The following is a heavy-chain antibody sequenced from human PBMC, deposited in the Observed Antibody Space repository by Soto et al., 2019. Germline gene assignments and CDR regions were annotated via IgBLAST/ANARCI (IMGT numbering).Heavy chain of an antibody. CDR2: ISGSGGST. J-gene: IGHJ4*02. Sequence: PGGSLSLSCAAAGFTFTDYAMTWVRQAPGKGLDWVSSISGSGGSTYYTDSVKGRFTISRDNSKNTLYLQMHSLRAEDTAVYYCAKDRGGVLAPSYFDNWGQGTLVTVSS. V-gene: IGHV3-23*01. D-gene: IGHD2-8*01. CDR3: AKDRGGVLAPSYFDN. CDR1: GFTFTDYA.